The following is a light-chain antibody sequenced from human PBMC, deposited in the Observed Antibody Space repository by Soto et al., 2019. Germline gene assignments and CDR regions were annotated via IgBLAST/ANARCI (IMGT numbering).Light chain of an antibody. CDR3: QQYGSSPWT. CDR1: QSVSSAS. V-gene: IGKV3-20*01. CDR2: GAS. Sequence: EIVLTQSPGTLSLSPGERATLSCRASQSVSSASLAWYQQNPGQAPRLLIYGASSRATGIPDRFSGSGSGTDFTLTISRLEPEDFAVYYCQQYGSSPWTFGQGTKGDIK. J-gene: IGKJ1*01.